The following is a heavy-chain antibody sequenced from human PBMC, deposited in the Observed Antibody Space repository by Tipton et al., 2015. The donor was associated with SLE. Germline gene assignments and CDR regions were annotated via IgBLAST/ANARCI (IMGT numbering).Heavy chain of an antibody. CDR3: ATIATTGTDFDY. J-gene: IGHJ4*02. CDR1: GFTFDDYA. CDR2: ITRDGGTT. V-gene: IGHV3-43D*04. Sequence: SLRLSCAASGFTFDDYAMHWVRQAPGKGLEWVSLITRDGGTTYYADSVKGRFTISRDNSKNSLFLQMNSLRPEDTALYYCATIATTGTDFDYWGQGTLVTVSS. D-gene: IGHD6-13*01.